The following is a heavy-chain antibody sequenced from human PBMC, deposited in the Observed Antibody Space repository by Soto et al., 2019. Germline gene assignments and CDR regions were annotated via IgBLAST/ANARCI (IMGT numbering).Heavy chain of an antibody. D-gene: IGHD4-17*01. J-gene: IGHJ5*02. CDR3: ARGYGDYDWFDP. V-gene: IGHV3-48*02. CDR2: ISSSSSTI. Sequence: EVQLVESGGGLVQPGGSLRLSCAASGFTFSSYSMNWVRQAPGKGLEWVSYISSSSSTIYYADSVKGRFTISRDNAKNSLYRQMNSLRDEDTAVYYCARGYGDYDWFDPWGQGTLVTVSS. CDR1: GFTFSSYS.